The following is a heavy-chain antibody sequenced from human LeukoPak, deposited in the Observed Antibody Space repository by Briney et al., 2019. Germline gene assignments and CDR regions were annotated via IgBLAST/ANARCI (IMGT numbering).Heavy chain of an antibody. J-gene: IGHJ6*03. CDR2: IIPIFGTA. CDR1: GGTFSSYA. CDR3: AGEGRKSRGVDIVRKEETGYYYYMDV. V-gene: IGHV1-69*13. Sequence: SVKVSCKASGGTFSSYAISWVRQAPGQGLEWMGGIIPIFGTANYAQKFQGRVTITADESTSTVYMELSSLRSEDTAVYYCAGEGRKSRGVDIVRKEETGYYYYMDVWGKGTTVTVSS. D-gene: IGHD2-15*01.